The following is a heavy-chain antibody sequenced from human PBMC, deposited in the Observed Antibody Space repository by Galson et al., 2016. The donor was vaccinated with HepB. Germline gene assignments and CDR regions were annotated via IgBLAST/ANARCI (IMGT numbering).Heavy chain of an antibody. V-gene: IGHV1-2*02. CDR3: AREVKWGGLIVEESAAMGY. CDR1: YTFTGYY. Sequence: YTFTGYYMHWVRQAPGQGLEWMGWINPNSGGTNYAQKFQGRVTMTRDTSISTAYMEMRRLRSDDTAVYYCAREVKWGGLIVEESAAMGYWGQGTLVTVSS. J-gene: IGHJ4*02. D-gene: IGHD2-2*01. CDR2: INPNSGGT.